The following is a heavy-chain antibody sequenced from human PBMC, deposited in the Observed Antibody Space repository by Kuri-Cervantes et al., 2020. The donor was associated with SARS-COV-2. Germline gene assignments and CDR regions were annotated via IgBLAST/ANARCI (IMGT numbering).Heavy chain of an antibody. CDR2: IWYDGSNK. D-gene: IGHD1-26*01. CDR1: GFTFNTYA. Sequence: GESLKISCAASGFTFNTYAMHWVRQAPGKGLEWVAVIWYDGSNKYYADSVKGRFTISRDNSKNTLYLQMNSLRAEDTAVYYCARDRVGADHWGYYMDVWGKGTTVTVSS. V-gene: IGHV3-33*08. J-gene: IGHJ6*03. CDR3: ARDRVGADHWGYYMDV.